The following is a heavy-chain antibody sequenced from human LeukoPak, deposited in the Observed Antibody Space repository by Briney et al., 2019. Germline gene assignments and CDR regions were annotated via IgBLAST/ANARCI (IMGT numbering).Heavy chain of an antibody. CDR1: GGSISGDH. CDR3: AKDGSGDYFNTWFDP. CDR2: IYTSGST. V-gene: IGHV4-4*07. J-gene: IGHJ5*02. D-gene: IGHD3-22*01. Sequence: PSETLSLTCTVSGGSISGDHWSWIRQSAEKGLEWIGHIYTSGSTYYNPSLKSRVTISIDTSKNQFSLKLISVTAADTAVYYCAKDGSGDYFNTWFDPWGTGTLVTVSS.